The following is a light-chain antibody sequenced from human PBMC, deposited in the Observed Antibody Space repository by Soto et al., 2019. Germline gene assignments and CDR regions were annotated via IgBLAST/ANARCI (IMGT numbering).Light chain of an antibody. CDR3: QQYNNWPPVT. CDR2: GAS. V-gene: IGKV3-15*01. J-gene: IGKJ4*01. Sequence: EIVMTQSPATLSVSPGERATLSCRAGQSVSSYLACYQHKPGQAPRLLIYGASTRATDIPATFSGSGSGTEFTLTISSLQSEDFAVYYCQQYNNWPPVTFGGGTKVDIK. CDR1: QSVSSY.